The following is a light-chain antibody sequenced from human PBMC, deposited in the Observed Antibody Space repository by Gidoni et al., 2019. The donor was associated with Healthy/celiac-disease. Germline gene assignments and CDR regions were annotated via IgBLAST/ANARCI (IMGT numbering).Light chain of an antibody. CDR3: QQYGSSPTYT. CDR1: QSVSSSY. Sequence: EIVLTQSPGTLSLSPGERATLSCRASQSVSSSYLAWYQQKPGQAPRLLSYGASSRATGIPDRLSGSGYGTDFTLTISRLETEDFAVYYCQQYGSSPTYTFGQGTKLEIK. CDR2: GAS. V-gene: IGKV3-20*01. J-gene: IGKJ2*01.